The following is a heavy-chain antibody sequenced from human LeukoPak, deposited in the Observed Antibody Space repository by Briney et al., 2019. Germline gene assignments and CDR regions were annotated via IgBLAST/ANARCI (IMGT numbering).Heavy chain of an antibody. Sequence: GASVKVSCKASGYTFTNYGITWVRQAPGQGLEWMGWISPYNGNTNYAQKLQGRVTMTTATSTSTAYMELRSLRADDTAVYYCARDRVFVDTAIVSPVQYFDYWGQGTLVTVSS. CDR3: ARDRVFVDTAIVSPVQYFDY. J-gene: IGHJ4*02. CDR2: ISPYNGNT. V-gene: IGHV1-18*01. CDR1: GYTFTNYG. D-gene: IGHD5-18*01.